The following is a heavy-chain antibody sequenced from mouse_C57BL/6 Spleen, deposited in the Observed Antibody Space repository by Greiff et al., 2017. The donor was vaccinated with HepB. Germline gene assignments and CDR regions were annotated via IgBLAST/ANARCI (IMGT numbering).Heavy chain of an antibody. CDR3: ARMPTVVARYFDV. CDR1: GYTFTSYW. V-gene: IGHV1-69*01. D-gene: IGHD1-1*01. Sequence: QVQLQQPGAELVTPGASVKLSCKASGYTFTSYWMHWVKQRPGQGLEWIGEIDPSDSYTNYNQKFKGKSTLTVDKSSSTAYMQLSSLTSENSAVYYCARMPTVVARYFDVWGTGTTVTVSS. J-gene: IGHJ1*03. CDR2: IDPSDSYT.